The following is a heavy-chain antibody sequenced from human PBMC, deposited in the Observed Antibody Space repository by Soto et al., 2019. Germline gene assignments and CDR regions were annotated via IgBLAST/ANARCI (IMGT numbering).Heavy chain of an antibody. CDR1: GGSFSGYY. J-gene: IGHJ4*02. D-gene: IGHD3-3*01. Sequence: PSETLSLTCAVYGGSFSGYYWSWIRQPPGKGLEWIGAINHSGSTNYNPSLKSRVTISVDTSTNQFSLKLSSVTAADTAVYYCVIGRPYYDFWRGYLDLGQGTLVPVSS. V-gene: IGHV4-34*01. CDR2: INHSGST. CDR3: VIGRPYYDFWRGYLD.